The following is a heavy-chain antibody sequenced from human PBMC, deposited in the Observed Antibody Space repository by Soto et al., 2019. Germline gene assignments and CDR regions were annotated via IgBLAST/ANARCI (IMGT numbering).Heavy chain of an antibody. D-gene: IGHD2-2*01. CDR2: LSDSGGHT. CDR3: AKDSQNVLVSAARVYGMDV. V-gene: IGHV3-23*01. J-gene: IGHJ6*02. CDR1: GFTFGTYA. Sequence: GGSLRLSCAGSGFTFGTYAMTWVRQAAGKGLEWVSTLSDSGGHTYYADSVKGRFTISRDNSKNTLYLQMNGLRAEDTAVYYCAKDSQNVLVSAARVYGMDVWGQGTTVTVSS.